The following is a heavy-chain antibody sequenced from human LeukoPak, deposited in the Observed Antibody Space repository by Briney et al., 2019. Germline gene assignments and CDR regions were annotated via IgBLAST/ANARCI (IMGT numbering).Heavy chain of an antibody. Sequence: PGGSLRLSCSASGFTFSSYAMHWVRQAPGKGLEYVSTISSNGGSTYYADSVKGRFTISRDNSKNTLSLQMNSLRAEDTALYYCAKEWLRFDYWGQGTLVTVSS. CDR3: AKEWLRFDY. CDR2: ISSNGGST. V-gene: IGHV3-64*04. J-gene: IGHJ4*02. CDR1: GFTFSSYA. D-gene: IGHD5-12*01.